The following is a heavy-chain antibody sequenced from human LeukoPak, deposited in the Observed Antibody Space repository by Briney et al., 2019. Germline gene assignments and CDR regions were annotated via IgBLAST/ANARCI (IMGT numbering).Heavy chain of an antibody. CDR2: VNPNNGAT. V-gene: IGHV1-2*06. D-gene: IGHD1-26*01. Sequence: ASVKVSCTASGYTFTGYYMHWVRQAPGQGLEWMGRVNPNNGATNYAQKLQGRVTITGDTSISTAYMERSSLRSDDTAVYYCTRESGSYHGNDYWGQGTLVTVSS. CDR1: GYTFTGYY. J-gene: IGHJ4*02. CDR3: TRESGSYHGNDY.